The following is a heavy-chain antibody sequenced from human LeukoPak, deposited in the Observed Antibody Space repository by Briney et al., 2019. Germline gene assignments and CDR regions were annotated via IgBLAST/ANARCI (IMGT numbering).Heavy chain of an antibody. J-gene: IGHJ5*02. CDR1: GGSISSGSYY. CDR2: IYTSGST. CDR3: PRFLTRFDP. Sequence: SQTLSLTCTVSGGSISSGSYYWSWIRQPAGKGLEWIGRIYTSGSTNYNPSLKSRVTISVDTSKNQFSLKLSSVTPADTAVYYCPRFLTRFDPWGQGTLVTVSS. D-gene: IGHD2/OR15-2a*01. V-gene: IGHV4-61*02.